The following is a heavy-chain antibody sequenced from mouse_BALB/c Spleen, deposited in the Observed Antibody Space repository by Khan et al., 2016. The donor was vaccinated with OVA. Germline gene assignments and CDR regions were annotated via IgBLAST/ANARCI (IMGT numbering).Heavy chain of an antibody. D-gene: IGHD1-1*01. CDR1: GYSITSGYA. Sequence: EVQLQESGPGLVKPSQSLSLTCTVTGYSITSGYAWNWIRQFPGNKLEWMGYISYSGGTSYNPSLKSRISITRDTSKNQFFLQLNSVNTEDTATYYCARGNYYGYYFDYWGQGTTLTVSS. V-gene: IGHV3-2*02. CDR2: ISYSGGT. CDR3: ARGNYYGYYFDY. J-gene: IGHJ2*01.